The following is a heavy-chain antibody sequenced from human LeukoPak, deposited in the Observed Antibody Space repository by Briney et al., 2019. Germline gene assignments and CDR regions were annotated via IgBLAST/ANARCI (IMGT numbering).Heavy chain of an antibody. D-gene: IGHD2-21*02. CDR2: ISYDGSNK. V-gene: IGHV3-30*18. Sequence: GGSLRLSCAASGFTFSSYSMNWVRQAPGKGLEWVAVISYDGSNKYYADSVKGRFTISRDNSKNTLYLQMNSLRAEDTAVYYCAKDPGAYCGGDCYSGYFDYWGQGTLVTVSS. CDR1: GFTFSSYS. J-gene: IGHJ4*02. CDR3: AKDPGAYCGGDCYSGYFDY.